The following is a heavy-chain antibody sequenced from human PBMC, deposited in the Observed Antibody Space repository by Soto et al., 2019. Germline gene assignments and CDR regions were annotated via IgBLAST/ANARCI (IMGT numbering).Heavy chain of an antibody. CDR3: AKERVATTKTYYFDY. D-gene: IGHD5-12*01. V-gene: IGHV3-23*01. CDR2: ISGSGGST. Sequence: EVQLLESGGGLVQPGGSLRLSCAASGFTFSSYAMSWVRQAPGKGLEWVSAISGSGGSTYYADSVKGRFTISRDNSKNTLYLQMNSVRAEDKAVYYCAKERVATTKTYYFDYWGQGSRVTVSS. CDR1: GFTFSSYA. J-gene: IGHJ4*02.